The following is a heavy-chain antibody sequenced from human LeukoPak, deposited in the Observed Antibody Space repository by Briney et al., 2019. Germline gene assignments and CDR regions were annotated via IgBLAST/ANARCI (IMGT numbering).Heavy chain of an antibody. J-gene: IGHJ1*01. Sequence: GGSLRLSCAASGFTFSSYAMSWVRQAPGKGLEWVSAISGSGGSTYYADSVKGRVTISRDNSHNTLYLQLNSVRAEDTAVYYCAKEEKAVAGTEHWGQGTLVTVSS. CDR1: GFTFSSYA. D-gene: IGHD6-19*01. CDR2: ISGSGGST. CDR3: AKEEKAVAGTEH. V-gene: IGHV3-23*01.